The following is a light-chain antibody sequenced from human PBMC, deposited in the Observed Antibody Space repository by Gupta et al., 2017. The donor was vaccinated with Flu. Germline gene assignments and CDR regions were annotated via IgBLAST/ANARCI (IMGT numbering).Light chain of an antibody. CDR3: CSYAGSDTYV. CDR1: SSDVGSYNL. V-gene: IGLV2-23*01. CDR2: EGS. Sequence: QSALTQPASVSGSPGQSSTISCTVTSSDVGSYNLVSWYQQHPGKAPKLMIYEGSKRPSGVSNRFSGSKSGNTASLTISGLQAEDDADYYCCSYAGSDTYVFGTGTKVTVL. J-gene: IGLJ1*01.